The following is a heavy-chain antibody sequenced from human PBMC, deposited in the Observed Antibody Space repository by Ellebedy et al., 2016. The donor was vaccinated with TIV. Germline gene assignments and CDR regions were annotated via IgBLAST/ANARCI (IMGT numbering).Heavy chain of an antibody. D-gene: IGHD6-6*01. CDR3: ARGKSNLYRSIGARPYDY. J-gene: IGHJ4*02. CDR2: INHSGST. CDR1: VGSFSGYY. V-gene: IGHV4-34*01. Sequence: MPSETLSLTCAVYVGSFSGYYWSWIRQPPGKGLEWIGEINHSGSTNYNPSLKSRVTISVDTSKNQFSLKVNSVTAADTALYYCARGKSNLYRSIGARPYDYWGQGTLVTVSS.